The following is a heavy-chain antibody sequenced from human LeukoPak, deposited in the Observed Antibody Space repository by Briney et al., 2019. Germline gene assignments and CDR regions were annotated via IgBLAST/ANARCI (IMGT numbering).Heavy chain of an antibody. CDR2: IYYSGST. D-gene: IGHD2-8*01. J-gene: IGHJ5*02. Sequence: PSQTLSLTCTVSGGSISSGGYYWSWIRQHPGKGLEWIGYIYYSGSTYYNPSLKSRVTISVDTSKNQFSLKLSSVTAADTAVYYCTRVYPTRYCTNGVCSGIPRFDPWGQGTLVTVSS. V-gene: IGHV4-31*03. CDR1: GGSISSGGYY. CDR3: TRVYPTRYCTNGVCSGIPRFDP.